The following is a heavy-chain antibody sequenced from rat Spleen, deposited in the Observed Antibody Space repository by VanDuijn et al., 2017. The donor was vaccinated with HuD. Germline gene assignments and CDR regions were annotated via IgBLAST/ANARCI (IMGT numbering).Heavy chain of an antibody. V-gene: IGHV3-3*01. D-gene: IGHD1-1*01. CDR3: ARSDGVHYYLPFAD. CDR2: INSAGTT. Sequence: EVQLQESGPGPVKVSESLSLTCSVTGHSITSSYRWNWIRKFPGNKLEWMGYINSAGTTNYNPSHKSRISITRDTSKNQFFLQVNSVSSEDTATYYCARSDGVHYYLPFADWGQGTLVTVSS. J-gene: IGHJ3*01. CDR1: GHSITSSYR.